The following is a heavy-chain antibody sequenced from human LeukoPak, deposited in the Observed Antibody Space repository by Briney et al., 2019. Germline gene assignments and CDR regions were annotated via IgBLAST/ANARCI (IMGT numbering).Heavy chain of an antibody. J-gene: IGHJ4*02. CDR2: ISSDGSKI. V-gene: IGHV3-30*04. CDR1: DFNFITYA. D-gene: IGHD2-15*01. CDR3: ARGLHRRCSGGICYQPFDY. Sequence: GGSLRLSCAASDFNFITYAMSWVRQAPGKGLEWVALISSDGSKIYYADSVKGRFTTSRDNSRNTLYLQMNSLRAEDSAVYYCARGLHRRCSGGICYQPFDYWGQGTLVTVSS.